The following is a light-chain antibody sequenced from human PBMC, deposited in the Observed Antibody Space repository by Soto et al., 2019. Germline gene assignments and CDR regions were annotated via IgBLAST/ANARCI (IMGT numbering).Light chain of an antibody. CDR1: QSVSRSY. J-gene: IGKJ5*01. V-gene: IGKV3-20*01. CDR2: GAS. CDR3: QQDGSSPPIT. Sequence: EIVLTQSPGTLSLSPGERATLSCRASQSVSRSYLAWYQQKPGQAPRLLIYGASSRATGIPDRFSGSGSGTDVTLTISRLEPEDFAGDYCQQDGSSPPITFGQGTRLEIK.